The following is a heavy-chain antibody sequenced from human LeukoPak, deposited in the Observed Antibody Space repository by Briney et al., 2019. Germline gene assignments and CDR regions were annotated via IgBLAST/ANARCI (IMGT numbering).Heavy chain of an antibody. CDR3: GRDALVGYFSYYYMDV. Sequence: PSETLSLTCTVSGGSISSHYWTWIRQSPVKGLEWIGDISNSGSTSYNPSLKSRVTISIYTSKNQFSLKLSSVTAADTAVYYCGRDALVGYFSYYYMDVWGKGTTVTVSS. CDR2: ISNSGST. CDR1: GGSISSHY. D-gene: IGHD2-15*01. V-gene: IGHV4-59*11. J-gene: IGHJ6*03.